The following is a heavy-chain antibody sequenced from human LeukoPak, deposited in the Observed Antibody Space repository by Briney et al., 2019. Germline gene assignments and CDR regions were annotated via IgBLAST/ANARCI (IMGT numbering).Heavy chain of an antibody. CDR2: INHSGST. CDR1: GGSFSGYY. J-gene: IGHJ4*02. D-gene: IGHD2-2*01. Sequence: SETLSLTCAVYGGSFSGYYWSWIRQPPGRGLEWIGEINHSGSTNYNPSLKSRVTISVDTSKNQFSLKLSSVTAADTAVYYCVREQYQLYYFDYWGQGTLVTVSS. V-gene: IGHV4-34*01. CDR3: VREQYQLYYFDY.